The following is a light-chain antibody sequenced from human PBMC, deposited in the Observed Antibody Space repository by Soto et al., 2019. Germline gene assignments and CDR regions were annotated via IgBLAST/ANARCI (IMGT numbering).Light chain of an antibody. CDR1: QSVRAW. CDR2: GAT. J-gene: IGKJ4*01. CDR3: QQGNSLPLT. Sequence: DIQMTQSPSSVSASVGDSVTITCRASQSVRAWLAWYQQKEGKAPKLLIYGATSLLRGVPRRFSGSGSGTDFTLTISGLLPEDFATYYCQQGNSLPLTCGGGTKVVIK. V-gene: IGKV1D-12*01.